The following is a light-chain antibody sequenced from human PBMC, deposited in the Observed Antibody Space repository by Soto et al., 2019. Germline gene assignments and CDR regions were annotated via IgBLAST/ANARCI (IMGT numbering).Light chain of an antibody. Sequence: IQLTQSPSSLSASVGDSVTITCRASQGITSYLAWYQQKPGKAPNLLIYGASTLQSGVPSRFSGSGSGTDFTLTINSMQAEDFAPYYCQQTRSYPSTFGGGTKVAIK. V-gene: IGKV1-9*01. CDR3: QQTRSYPST. CDR2: GAS. CDR1: QGITSY. J-gene: IGKJ4*01.